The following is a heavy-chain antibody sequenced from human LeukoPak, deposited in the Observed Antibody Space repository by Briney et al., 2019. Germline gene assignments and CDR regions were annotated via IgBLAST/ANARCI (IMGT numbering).Heavy chain of an antibody. D-gene: IGHD2-15*01. V-gene: IGHV1-69*13. CDR1: GGTFSTYS. CDR2: IIPIFASP. CDR3: AKGGYCSGGSCANTGAFDI. Sequence: GASVKVSCKASGGTFSTYSINWVRQAPGQGLEWMGTIIPIFASPKYAQKFQGRFTIIADESTSTVYMDLSSLRSEDTAVYYCAKGGYCSGGSCANTGAFDIWGQGTMVTVSS. J-gene: IGHJ3*02.